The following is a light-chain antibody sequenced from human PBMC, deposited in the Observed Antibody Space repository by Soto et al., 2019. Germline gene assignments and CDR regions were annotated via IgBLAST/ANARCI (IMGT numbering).Light chain of an antibody. CDR2: LNSDGSH. V-gene: IGLV4-69*01. CDR3: QTWATGIRV. J-gene: IGLJ3*02. Sequence: QPVLTQSPSASASLGASVKLTCTLSSGHSNYAIAWHQQQPEKGPRSLMNLNSDGSHTKGDGIPDRFSGSSYGAERYLTISSLRSEDEADYYCQTWATGIRVFGGGTKVTVL. CDR1: SGHSNYA.